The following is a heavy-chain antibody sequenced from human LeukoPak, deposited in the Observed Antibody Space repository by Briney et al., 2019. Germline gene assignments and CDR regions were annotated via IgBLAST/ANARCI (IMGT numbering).Heavy chain of an antibody. CDR2: INPNSGGT. CDR3: AREEVVVTAMSAFDI. J-gene: IGHJ3*02. Sequence: GASVKVSCKASGYTFTGYYMHWVRQAPGQGLEWMGWINPNSGGTNYAQKFQGRVTMTRDTSISTAYMELSRLRSDDTAVYYCAREEVVVTAMSAFDIWGQGTMVTVSS. D-gene: IGHD2-21*02. CDR1: GYTFTGYY. V-gene: IGHV1-2*02.